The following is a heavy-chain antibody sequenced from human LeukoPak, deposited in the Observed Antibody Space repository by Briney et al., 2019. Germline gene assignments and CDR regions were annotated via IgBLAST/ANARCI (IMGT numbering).Heavy chain of an antibody. Sequence: ASVKVSCKASGYTFSNYGISWVRQAPGQGLEWVGWIRGDNGNTNYAQKFQGRVTMTTETSTSTAYMELGSLGSDETAVYYCARAGRYGSGSYFVDYWGQGTLVTVSS. CDR3: ARAGRYGSGSYFVDY. J-gene: IGHJ4*01. CDR2: IRGDNGNT. CDR1: GYTFSNYG. V-gene: IGHV1-18*01. D-gene: IGHD3-10*01.